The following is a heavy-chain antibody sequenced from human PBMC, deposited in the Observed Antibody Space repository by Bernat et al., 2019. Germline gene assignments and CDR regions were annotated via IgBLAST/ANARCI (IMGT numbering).Heavy chain of an antibody. Sequence: EVQLLESGGDLVQPGGSLRLSCAASGFTFSSYDMGWVRQAPGKGLEWVSAISGSGTNTYYADSVKGRFTISRDNSKNTLYLQMNSLTVEETAVYYCAKRGGNPLGAFDGWGQGTMVTVSS. CDR3: AKRGGNPLGAFDG. CDR1: GFTFSSYD. J-gene: IGHJ3*01. V-gene: IGHV3-23*01. D-gene: IGHD1-26*01. CDR2: ISGSGTNT.